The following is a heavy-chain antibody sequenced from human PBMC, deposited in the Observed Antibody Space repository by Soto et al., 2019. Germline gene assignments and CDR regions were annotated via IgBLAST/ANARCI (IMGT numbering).Heavy chain of an antibody. CDR3: ARLPGAFYYDNGDYDFLDS. Sequence: GGSLRLSGAASGLSVVGSYMNWFRQSEQKGLEWISVVYPDDNTYYAESVRGRFTISRDRSKNTVSLQMNSLRAEDTAVYYCARLPGAFYYDNGDYDFLDSWGQGTLVTVSS. V-gene: IGHV3-53*01. CDR1: GLSVVGSY. J-gene: IGHJ4*02. D-gene: IGHD3-3*01. CDR2: VYPDDNT.